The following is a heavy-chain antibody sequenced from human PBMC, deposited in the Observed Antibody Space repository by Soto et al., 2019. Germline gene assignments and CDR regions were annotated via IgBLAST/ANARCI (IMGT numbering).Heavy chain of an antibody. CDR3: ARDRVQYYYYGMDV. J-gene: IGHJ6*02. V-gene: IGHV1-2*02. CDR2: INPNSGVT. D-gene: IGHD1-1*01. CDR1: GYTFTDSY. Sequence: QVQLVQSGAEVKKPGASVKVSCKASGYTFTDSYMHWVRQAPGQGLEWMGWINPNSGVTNYAQNFQGRVTLTRDTSISTVYMEMSRLRSDDTAIYYCARDRVQYYYYGMDVWGQGTTVTVSS.